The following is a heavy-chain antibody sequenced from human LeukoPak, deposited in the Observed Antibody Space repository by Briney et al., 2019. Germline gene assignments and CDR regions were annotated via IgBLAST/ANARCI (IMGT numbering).Heavy chain of an antibody. Sequence: SVKVSCKASGGTFSSYAISWVRQAPGQGLEWMGRIIPILGIANYAQKFQGRVTITADKSTSTAYMELSSLRSEDTAVYHCARWPLSGNWFDPWGQGTLVTVSS. CDR3: ARWPLSGNWFDP. CDR1: GGTFSSYA. J-gene: IGHJ5*02. D-gene: IGHD3-10*01. CDR2: IIPILGIA. V-gene: IGHV1-69*04.